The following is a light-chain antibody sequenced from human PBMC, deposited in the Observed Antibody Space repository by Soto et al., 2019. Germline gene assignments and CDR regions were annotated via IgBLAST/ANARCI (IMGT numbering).Light chain of an antibody. V-gene: IGKV1-5*01. CDR3: QQYDSYSNT. J-gene: IGKJ1*01. CDR1: QPIRDW. CDR2: DAT. Sequence: DVQLIQSPSTLSASIGDSVTITCRVSQPIRDWVAWYQQKPGKAPKLLIYDATSSDSGVPSRFSGSGSETEFTLTISSLQPGDFATYYCQQYDSYSNTFGQGTRVEL.